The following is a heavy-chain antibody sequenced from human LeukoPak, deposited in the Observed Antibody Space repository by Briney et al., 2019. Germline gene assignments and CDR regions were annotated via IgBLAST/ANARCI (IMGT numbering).Heavy chain of an antibody. D-gene: IGHD6-19*01. CDR1: GGSISSGDYY. Sequence: PSQTLSLTCTVSGGSISSGDYYWRWIRQPPGKGLEWIGYIYYSGSTYYNPSLKSRVTISVDTSKNQFSLKLSSVTAADTAVYYCARESSSGWFDYWGQGTLVTVSS. CDR2: IYYSGST. CDR3: ARESSSGWFDY. V-gene: IGHV4-30-4*01. J-gene: IGHJ4*02.